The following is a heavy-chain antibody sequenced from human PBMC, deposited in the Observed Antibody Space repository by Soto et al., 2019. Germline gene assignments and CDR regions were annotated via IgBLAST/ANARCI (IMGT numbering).Heavy chain of an antibody. CDR1: GFTFSNYD. D-gene: IGHD5-12*01. Sequence: EVQLVESGGGLVQPGGSLRLSCAASGFTFSNYDMNWVRQAPGKGLEWVSYISYSGSTIYYAESVKGRFTISRDNAKNSLYLQMNSLRAEDTAVYYCARENSGYDYADYWGQGTLATVSS. CDR3: ARENSGYDYADY. V-gene: IGHV3-48*03. J-gene: IGHJ4*02. CDR2: ISYSGSTI.